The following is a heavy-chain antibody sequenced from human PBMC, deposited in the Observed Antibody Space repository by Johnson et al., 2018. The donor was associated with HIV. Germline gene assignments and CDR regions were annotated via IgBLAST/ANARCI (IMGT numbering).Heavy chain of an antibody. CDR3: AKDQYRKLTTVAGI. J-gene: IGHJ3*02. V-gene: IGHV3-66*03. Sequence: VQLVESGGGLIQPGGSLRLSCAASEFTVSNDYMSWVRQAPGKGLEWVSLIFSGGNAYYADSVKGRFTISRDNVKNSLYLQMNSLRAEDTAVYYCAKDQYRKLTTVAGIWGQGTMVTVSS. D-gene: IGHD4-17*01. CDR1: EFTVSNDY. CDR2: IFSGGNA.